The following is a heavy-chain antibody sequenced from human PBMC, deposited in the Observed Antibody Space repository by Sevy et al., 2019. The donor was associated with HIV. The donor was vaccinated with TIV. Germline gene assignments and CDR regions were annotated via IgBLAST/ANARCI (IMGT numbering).Heavy chain of an antibody. CDR3: ARDDEYSSSTGVYYYYYGMDV. Sequence: ASVKVSCKASGYTFTSYGISWVRQAPGQELEWMGWISAYNGNTNYAQKLQGRVTMTTDTSTSTAYMELRSLRSDDTAVYYCARDDEYSSSTGVYYYYYGMDVWGQGTTVTVSS. J-gene: IGHJ6*02. CDR1: GYTFTSYG. D-gene: IGHD6-6*01. CDR2: ISAYNGNT. V-gene: IGHV1-18*01.